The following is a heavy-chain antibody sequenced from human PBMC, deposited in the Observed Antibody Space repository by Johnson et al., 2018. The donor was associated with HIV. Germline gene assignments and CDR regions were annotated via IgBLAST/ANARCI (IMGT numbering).Heavy chain of an antibody. D-gene: IGHD3-16*01. J-gene: IGHJ3*01. CDR1: GLSVSNNY. CDR3: AKDRTSWGFDAFDL. V-gene: IGHV3-66*01. Sequence: VRLVESGGGLVQPGGSLRLSCAASGLSVSNNYMSWVRQAPGKGLEWVSVLWSGGNTWYAGSVTGRFTISRDNSKNTLYLQMNSLRAEDTAVYFCAKDRTSWGFDAFDLWGQGTMVTVSS. CDR2: LWSGGNT.